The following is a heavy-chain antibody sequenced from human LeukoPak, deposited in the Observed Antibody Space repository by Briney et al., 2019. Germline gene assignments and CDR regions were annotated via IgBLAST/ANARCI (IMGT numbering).Heavy chain of an antibody. Sequence: GGSLRLSCAASGFTFSSYAMHWVRQAPGKGLEWVAVISYDGSNKYYADSVKGRFTISRDNAKNSLYLQMNSLRAEDTAVYYCARDIDYWGQGTLVTVSS. CDR1: GFTFSSYA. CDR3: ARDIDY. V-gene: IGHV3-30*04. CDR2: ISYDGSNK. J-gene: IGHJ4*02.